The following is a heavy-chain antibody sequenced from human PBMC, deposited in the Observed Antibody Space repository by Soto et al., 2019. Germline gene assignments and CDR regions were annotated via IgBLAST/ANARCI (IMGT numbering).Heavy chain of an antibody. Sequence: QVQLQQWGAGLLKPSETLSLTFAVYCGSFSGYYWSWISQPPGKGLEWIGEINHSGSTNYNPSLKSRVTISVDQTKNQFSLKLSSVTAADTAVYYCSRGNYGGNYPPGYWGQGTLVTVSS. D-gene: IGHD4-17*01. CDR1: CGSFSGYY. CDR2: INHSGST. V-gene: IGHV4-34*01. J-gene: IGHJ4*02. CDR3: SRGNYGGNYPPGY.